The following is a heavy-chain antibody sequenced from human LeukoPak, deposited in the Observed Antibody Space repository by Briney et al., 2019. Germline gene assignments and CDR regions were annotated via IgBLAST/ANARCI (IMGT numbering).Heavy chain of an antibody. J-gene: IGHJ4*02. CDR3: ARTTHRAMANFDY. CDR1: GYIFTSYW. CDR2: IYPGDSDT. Sequence: GESLKISCKGSGYIFTSYWIGWVRQMPGKGLEWMGIIYPGDSDTRYSPSFQGQVTISADKSISTAYLQWSSLKASDTAMYYCARTTHRAMANFDYWGQGTLVTVSS. D-gene: IGHD5-18*01. V-gene: IGHV5-51*01.